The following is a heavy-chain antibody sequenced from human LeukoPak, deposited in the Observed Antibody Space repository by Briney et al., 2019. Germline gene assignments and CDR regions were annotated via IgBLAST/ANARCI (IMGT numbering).Heavy chain of an antibody. CDR3: AKDHTWERTLYYFDK. CDR2: ISNTGPGT. Sequence: PGGSLRLSCAASGFTFINYAMSWVRQAPGKGLEWVAGISNTGPGTYYADSVRGRFTISRDNSKNTLYLQMNSLRAEDSALYYCAKDHTWERTLYYFDKWGQGTLVTVSS. J-gene: IGHJ4*02. CDR1: GFTFINYA. V-gene: IGHV3-23*01. D-gene: IGHD1-1*01.